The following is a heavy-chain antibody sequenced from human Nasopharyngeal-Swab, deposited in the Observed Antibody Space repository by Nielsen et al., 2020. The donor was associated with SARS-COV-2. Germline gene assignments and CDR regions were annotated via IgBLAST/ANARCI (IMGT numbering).Heavy chain of an antibody. CDR2: ISSSSSYI. CDR3: ARADILTGYYDYYYGMDV. D-gene: IGHD3-9*01. Sequence: GESLKISCAASGFTVSSNYMSWVRQAPGKGLEWVSSISSSSSYIYYADSVKGRFTISRDNAKNSLYLQMNSLRAEDTAVYYCARADILTGYYDYYYGMDVWGQGTTVTVSS. J-gene: IGHJ6*02. CDR1: GFTVSSNY. V-gene: IGHV3-21*01.